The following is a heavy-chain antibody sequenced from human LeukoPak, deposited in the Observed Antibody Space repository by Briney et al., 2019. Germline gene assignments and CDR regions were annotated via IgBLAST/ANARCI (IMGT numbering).Heavy chain of an antibody. CDR1: GFTFSSYG. J-gene: IGHJ4*02. CDR2: IWYDGSNK. D-gene: IGHD5-12*01. CDR3: ARDGGYSGYTPPDY. Sequence: GGSLRLSCAASGFTFSSYGMHWVRQAPGKGLEWVAVIWYDGSNKYYADSVKGRFTISRDNSKNTLYLQMNSLRAEDTAVYYCARDGGYSGYTPPDYWGQGTLVTVSS. V-gene: IGHV3-33*01.